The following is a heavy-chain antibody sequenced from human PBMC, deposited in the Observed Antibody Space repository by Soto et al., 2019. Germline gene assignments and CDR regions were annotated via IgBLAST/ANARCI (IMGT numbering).Heavy chain of an antibody. D-gene: IGHD2-21*02. CDR3: ALARGGDCYSCFDY. CDR1: GFSLSTSGVG. J-gene: IGHJ4*02. Sequence: QITLKESGPTLVKPTQTLTLTCTFSGFSLSTSGVGVGWIRQPPGKALEWLALIYWDDDKRYSPSLKSRLTITKDTSKNQVVRTMTNMDPVDTATYYCALARGGDCYSCFDYWGQGTLVTVSS. CDR2: IYWDDDK. V-gene: IGHV2-5*02.